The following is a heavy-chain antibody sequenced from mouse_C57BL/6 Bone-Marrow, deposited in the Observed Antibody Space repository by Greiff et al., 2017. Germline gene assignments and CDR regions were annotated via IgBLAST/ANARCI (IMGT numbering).Heavy chain of an antibody. D-gene: IGHD1-1*01. Sequence: VQLVESGAELARPGASVKLSCKASGYTFTSYGISWVKQRTGQGLEWIGEIYPRSGNTYYNEKFKGKATLTADKSSSTAYMELRSLTSEDSAVYFCARDYGSSTVFDYWGQGTTLTVSS. V-gene: IGHV1-81*01. CDR1: GYTFTSYG. J-gene: IGHJ2*01. CDR3: ARDYGSSTVFDY. CDR2: IYPRSGNT.